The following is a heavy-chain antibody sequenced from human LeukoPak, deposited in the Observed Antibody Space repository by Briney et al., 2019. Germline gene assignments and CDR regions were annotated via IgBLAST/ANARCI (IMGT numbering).Heavy chain of an antibody. V-gene: IGHV3-74*01. CDR1: GNYW. CDR3: ALRSGSPIDY. D-gene: IGHD1-26*01. Sequence: PGGSLRLSCVASGNYWMHWVRQAPGKGLVWVSHINSDGSWTSYADSVKGRFTISKDNSKNTLYLQMNSLRAEDTAIYYCALRSGSPIDYWGQGTLVTVSS. CDR2: INSDGSWT. J-gene: IGHJ4*02.